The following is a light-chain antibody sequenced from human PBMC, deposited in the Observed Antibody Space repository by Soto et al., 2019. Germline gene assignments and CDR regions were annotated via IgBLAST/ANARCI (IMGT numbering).Light chain of an antibody. CDR2: AAS. Sequence: DIQMTQSPSSVSASVGDRVTITCRASQDISGWLAWFQQKPGKAPNLLIYAASILQSGVPSRFSGSGSGTEFTLTISSLQPDDFATYYCQHYNSYSEAFGQGTKVELK. J-gene: IGKJ1*01. CDR1: QDISGW. V-gene: IGKV1D-16*01. CDR3: QHYNSYSEA.